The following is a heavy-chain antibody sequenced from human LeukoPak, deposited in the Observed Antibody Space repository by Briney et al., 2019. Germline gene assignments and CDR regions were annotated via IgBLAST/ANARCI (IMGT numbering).Heavy chain of an antibody. CDR2: INHSGST. J-gene: IGHJ4*02. CDR3: ARSHHYYGSGSYYNY. Sequence: PSETLSLTCAVYGGSFSGYYWSWIRQPPGKGLEWIGEINHSGSTNYNPSLKSRVTISVDTSKNQFSLKLSSATAADTAVYYCARSHHYYGSGSYYNYWGQGTLVTVSS. D-gene: IGHD3-10*01. CDR1: GGSFSGYY. V-gene: IGHV4-34*01.